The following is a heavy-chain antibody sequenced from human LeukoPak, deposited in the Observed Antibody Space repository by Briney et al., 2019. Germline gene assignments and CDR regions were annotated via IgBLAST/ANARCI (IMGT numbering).Heavy chain of an antibody. D-gene: IGHD2-21*01. J-gene: IGHJ5*02. CDR2: ISSNGNTM. V-gene: IGHV3-11*01. CDR3: ARGPAWDVVVAGTTLNWFDP. Sequence: GGSLRLSCAASGFTFSVYYMNWIRQAPGKGLEWVSYISSNGNTMYEADSVKGRFTISRDNAKNSLYLQMNSLRAEDTAVYYCARGPAWDVVVAGTTLNWFDPWGQGTLVTVSS. CDR1: GFTFSVYY.